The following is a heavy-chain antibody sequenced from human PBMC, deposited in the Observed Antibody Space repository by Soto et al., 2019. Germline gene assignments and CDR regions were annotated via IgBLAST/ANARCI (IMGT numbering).Heavy chain of an antibody. Sequence: QVQLQQWGAGLLKPSETLSLTCAVYGGSFSGYYWSWIRQPPGKGLEWIGEINHSGSTNYNPSLRSRGTISVDTSKHQVSRKLSSVTAADTAVYYCARGGRAARGDYWGQGTLVTVSS. V-gene: IGHV4-34*01. CDR3: ARGGRAARGDY. CDR2: INHSGST. J-gene: IGHJ4*02. CDR1: GGSFSGYY. D-gene: IGHD6-13*01.